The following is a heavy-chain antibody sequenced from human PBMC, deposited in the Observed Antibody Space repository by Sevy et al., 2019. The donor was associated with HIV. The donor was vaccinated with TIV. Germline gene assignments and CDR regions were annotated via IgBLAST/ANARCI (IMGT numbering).Heavy chain of an antibody. J-gene: IGHJ4*02. CDR3: ARDREGYCSSTSCYTLDY. CDR2: IIPIFGTA. CDR1: GGTFSSYA. D-gene: IGHD2-2*02. V-gene: IGHV1-69*13. Sequence: ASVTVSCKASGGTFSSYAISWVRQAPGQGLEWMGGIIPIFGTANYAQKFQGRVTITADESTSTAYMELSSLRSEDTAVYYCARDREGYCSSTSCYTLDYWGQGTLVTVSS.